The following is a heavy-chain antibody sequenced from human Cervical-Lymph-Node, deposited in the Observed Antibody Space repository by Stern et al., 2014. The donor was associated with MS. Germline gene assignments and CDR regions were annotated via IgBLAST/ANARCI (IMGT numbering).Heavy chain of an antibody. CDR1: GFTFSDYD. V-gene: IGHV3-30*18. J-gene: IGHJ1*01. CDR3: AKIGYDSSGYYEYFQH. D-gene: IGHD3-22*01. Sequence: VQLVESGGGVVQPGRSLRLSCAASGFTFSDYDVHWVRQAPGKGPEWVAVIAHDGSNKFYADSVTGRFIISRDNSKNTVFLQMNSLRAEDTAVYYCAKIGYDSSGYYEYFQHWGQGTLVTVSS. CDR2: IAHDGSNK.